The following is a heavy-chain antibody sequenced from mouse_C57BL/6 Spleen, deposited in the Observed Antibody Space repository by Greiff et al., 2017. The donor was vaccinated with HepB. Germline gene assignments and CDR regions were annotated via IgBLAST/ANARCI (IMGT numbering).Heavy chain of an antibody. V-gene: IGHV3-6*01. J-gene: IGHJ2*01. CDR2: ISYDGSN. Sequence: EVKLQESGPGLVKPSQSLSLTCSVTGYSITSGYYWNWIRQFPGNKLEWMGYISYDGSNNYNPSLKNRISITRDTSKNQFFLKLNSVTTEDTATYYCARGGVVAEDFDYWGQGTTLTVSS. CDR3: ARGGVVAEDFDY. D-gene: IGHD1-1*01. CDR1: GYSITSGYY.